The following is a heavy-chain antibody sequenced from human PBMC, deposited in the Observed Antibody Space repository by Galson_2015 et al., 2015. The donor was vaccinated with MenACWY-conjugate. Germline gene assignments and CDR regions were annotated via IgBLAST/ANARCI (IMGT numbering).Heavy chain of an antibody. CDR2: IRTEAFSGTA. CDR1: GFTFTFADYA. Sequence: SLRLSCAASGFTFTFADYAMSWFRQAPGKGLERVGFIRTEAFSGTAEYAASVKGRFTISRDDSKTTAYLQLNGLKTEDTAVYYCSRSSSTWKTWFDAWGQGTLVTVSS. CDR3: SRSSSTWKTWFDA. V-gene: IGHV3-49*03. D-gene: IGHD2-2*01. J-gene: IGHJ5*02.